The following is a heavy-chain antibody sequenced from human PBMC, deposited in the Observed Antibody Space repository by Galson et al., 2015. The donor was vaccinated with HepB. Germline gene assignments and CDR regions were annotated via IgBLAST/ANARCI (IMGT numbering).Heavy chain of an antibody. V-gene: IGHV3-48*04. CDR2: ISWSSSTI. CDR1: GFTFSSYS. Sequence: SLRLSCAASGFTFSSYSMNWVRQAPGKGLEWVSYISWSSSTIYYADSVKGRFTISRDNAKNSLYLHMNNLRAEDTAVYYCARDIYDRSVYYIPGFDHWGQGTLVTVSS. CDR3: ARDIYDRSVYYIPGFDH. J-gene: IGHJ4*02. D-gene: IGHD3-22*01.